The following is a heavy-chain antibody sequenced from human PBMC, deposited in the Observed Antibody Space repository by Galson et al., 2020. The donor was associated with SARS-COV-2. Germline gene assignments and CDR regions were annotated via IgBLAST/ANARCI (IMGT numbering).Heavy chain of an antibody. J-gene: IGHJ6*02. CDR2: ISGSGGSP. CDR1: GFTFSSSA. V-gene: IGHV3-23*01. CDR3: AKDDPYSSRWYYGMDV. Sequence: GESLKISCAASGFTFSSSAMSWVRQAPGKGLEWVSAISGSGGSPYYADSVKGRFTISRDNSKNTPYLQMNSLRAEDTAVYYCAKDDPYSSRWYYGMDVWGQGTTVTVSS. D-gene: IGHD6-13*01.